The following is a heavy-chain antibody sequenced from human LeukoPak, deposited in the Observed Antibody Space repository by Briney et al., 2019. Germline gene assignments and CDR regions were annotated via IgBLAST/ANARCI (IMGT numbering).Heavy chain of an antibody. D-gene: IGHD6-19*01. V-gene: IGHV3-9*01. CDR1: GFTFDDYA. J-gene: IGHJ6*02. CDR2: ISWNSGSI. Sequence: PGGSLRLSCAASGFTFDDYAMHWVRQAPGKGLEWVSGISWNSGSIGYADSVKGRFTISRDNAKNSLYLQMNSLRAEDTALYHCARGFTIAVAGDFYGMDVWGRGTTVTVSS. CDR3: ARGFTIAVAGDFYGMDV.